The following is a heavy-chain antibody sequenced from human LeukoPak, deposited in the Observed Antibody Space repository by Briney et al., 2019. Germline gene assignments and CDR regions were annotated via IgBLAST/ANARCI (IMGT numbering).Heavy chain of an antibody. CDR2: IYTSGST. CDR1: GGSISSYY. J-gene: IGHJ4*02. V-gene: IGHV4-4*07. CDR3: ARDRYYYDSSGYYSDY. D-gene: IGHD3-22*01. Sequence: SETLSPTCTVSGGSISSYYWSWIRQPAGKGLEWIGRIYTSGSTNYNPSLKSRVTMSVDTSKNQFSLKLSSVTAADTAVYYCARDRYYYDSSGYYSDYWGQGTLVTVSS.